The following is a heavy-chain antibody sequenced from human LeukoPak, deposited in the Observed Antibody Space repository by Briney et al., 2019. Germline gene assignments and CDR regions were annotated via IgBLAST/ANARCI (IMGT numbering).Heavy chain of an antibody. CDR3: ARHDCSSTSCYGNFDY. V-gene: IGHV1-18*01. J-gene: IGHJ4*02. CDR2: ISAYNGNT. D-gene: IGHD2-2*01. CDR1: GYTFTSYG. Sequence: GASVKVSCKASGYTFTSYGISWVRQAPGQGLEWMGSISAYNGNTNYAQKLQGRVTMTTDTSTSTAYMELRSLRSDDTAVYYCARHDCSSTSCYGNFDYWGQGTLVTVSS.